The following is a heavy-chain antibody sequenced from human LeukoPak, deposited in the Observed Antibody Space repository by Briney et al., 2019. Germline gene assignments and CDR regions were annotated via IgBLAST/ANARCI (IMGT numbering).Heavy chain of an antibody. D-gene: IGHD3-9*01. CDR2: INPRDHSS. V-gene: IGHV1-46*01. J-gene: IGHJ4*02. CDR3: ARGYDTLTGSLDY. Sequence: ASVKVSCKASGYTLTNNYMHWVRQAPGQVLEWMGMINPRDHSSTYAQSFQGRVTLTSDTSTNTAYMELSSLKSEDTAVYYCARGYDTLTGSLDYWGRGTLVTVTS. CDR1: GYTLTNNY.